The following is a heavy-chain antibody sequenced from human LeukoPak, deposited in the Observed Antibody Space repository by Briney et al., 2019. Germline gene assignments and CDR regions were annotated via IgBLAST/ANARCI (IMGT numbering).Heavy chain of an antibody. Sequence: SETLSLTCTVSGGSISGFYWTWVRQPAGKGLEWIGLIHSSGSTSYNPSLKSRVTMSVDTSKKQFSLNLSSVTAADTAVYYCARDVPPDYWGQGTLVTVSS. V-gene: IGHV4-4*07. CDR1: GGSISGFY. CDR2: IHSSGST. J-gene: IGHJ4*02. CDR3: ARDVPPDY.